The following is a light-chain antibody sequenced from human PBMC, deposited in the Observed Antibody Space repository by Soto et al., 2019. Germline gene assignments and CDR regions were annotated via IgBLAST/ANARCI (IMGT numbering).Light chain of an antibody. CDR1: SSDVGGYNY. Sequence: QSALTQPPSASGSPGQSVTISCTGTSSDVGGYNYVSWYQQHPGKAPKLMIYEVSKRPSGVPDRFSGSKSGNTASLTVSGRHAEDEADYYCSSYAGSNKFAVFGGGTQVTVL. CDR2: EVS. J-gene: IGLJ2*01. CDR3: SSYAGSNKFAV. V-gene: IGLV2-8*01.